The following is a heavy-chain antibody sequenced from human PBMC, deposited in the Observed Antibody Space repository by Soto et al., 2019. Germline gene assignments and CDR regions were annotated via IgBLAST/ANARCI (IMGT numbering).Heavy chain of an antibody. J-gene: IGHJ4*02. V-gene: IGHV1-46*01. D-gene: IGHD6-13*01. CDR1: GYTLTSKY. CDR3: ARAYSSSWYFFDH. Sequence: APVKVSCKAAGYTLTSKYVHWLQHDPGQGLEWLGTINPSDGGTGYPQKFQGRVTVTRDTSTSTVYLDLSSLRFEDTAVYYCARAYSSSWYFFDHWGQGTLVTVSS. CDR2: INPSDGGT.